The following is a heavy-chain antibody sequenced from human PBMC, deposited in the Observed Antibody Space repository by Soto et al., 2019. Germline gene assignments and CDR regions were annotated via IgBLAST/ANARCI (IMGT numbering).Heavy chain of an antibody. D-gene: IGHD6-6*01. CDR2: IDPRDSYV. V-gene: IGHV5-10-1*01. Sequence: PGESLKISCTGFGYTFTTFWISWVRQMPGKGLEWMGRIDPRDSYVNYSPSFQGHVTISLDKSISTAYLQWSSLKASDTAMYYCARLLVTSPDYYYYGMDVWGQGTRVTVSS. CDR1: GYTFTTFW. CDR3: ARLLVTSPDYYYYGMDV. J-gene: IGHJ6*02.